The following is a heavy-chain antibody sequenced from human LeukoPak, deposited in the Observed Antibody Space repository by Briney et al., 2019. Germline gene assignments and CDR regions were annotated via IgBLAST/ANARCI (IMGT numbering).Heavy chain of an antibody. CDR3: VRRGDASSGWGDHDY. D-gene: IGHD6-19*01. V-gene: IGHV3-23*01. CDR2: IGGSGDKT. Sequence: GGSLRLSCAASGFTFNRNAISWVRQAPAKGLEWVSTIGGSGDKTFYVDSVKGRFTISRDNSKNMLHLQMSSLTGEDTALYYCVRRGDASSGWGDHDYWGQGALVTVSS. J-gene: IGHJ4*02. CDR1: GFTFNRNA.